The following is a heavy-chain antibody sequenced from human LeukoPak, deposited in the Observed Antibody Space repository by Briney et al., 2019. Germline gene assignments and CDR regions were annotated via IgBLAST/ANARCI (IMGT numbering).Heavy chain of an antibody. CDR1: GGSISSGGYY. V-gene: IGHV4-31*03. CDR2: IYYSGST. Sequence: RTSETLSLTCTVSGGSISSGGYYWSWIRQHPGKGLEWIGYIYYSGSTYYNPSLKSRVTISVDTSKNQFSLKLSSVTAADTAVYYCARKGHGRNDAFDIWGQGTMVTVSS. J-gene: IGHJ3*02. CDR3: ARKGHGRNDAFDI.